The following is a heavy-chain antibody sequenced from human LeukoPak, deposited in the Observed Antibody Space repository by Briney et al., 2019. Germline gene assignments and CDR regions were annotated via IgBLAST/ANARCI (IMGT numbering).Heavy chain of an antibody. V-gene: IGHV1-18*01. CDR3: ARDTEWEKNPDYFDY. D-gene: IGHD1-26*01. CDR2: ISAKNGNT. J-gene: IGHJ4*02. CDR1: GYTFTSYG. Sequence: ASVKVSCKASGYTFTSYGISWVRQAPGQGLEWMGWISAKNGNTSYAQKVQGRVTMTTDTSTSTAYMELRSLRSDDTAVYYYARDTEWEKNPDYFDYWGQGTLVTVSS.